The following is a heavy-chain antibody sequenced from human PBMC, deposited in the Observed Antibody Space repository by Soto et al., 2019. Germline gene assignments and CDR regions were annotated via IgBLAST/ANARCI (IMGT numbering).Heavy chain of an antibody. CDR2: LTDDGKEK. D-gene: IGHD3-16*01. J-gene: IGHJ6*02. V-gene: IGHV3-30*18. CDR1: GFTFSKYG. Sequence: QVHLVESGGGVVQPGTSLRLSCVASGFTFSKYGMHWVRQAPGKGLEWVAILTDDGKEKYYADSVKGRFIISRDNSNNTLLLQMNTLSAEDTSVYYCAKVRFALKYYYGLDVWGQGTTVSVSS. CDR3: AKVRFALKYYYGLDV.